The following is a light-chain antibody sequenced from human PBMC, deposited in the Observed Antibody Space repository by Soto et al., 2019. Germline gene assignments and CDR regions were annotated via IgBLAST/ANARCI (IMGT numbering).Light chain of an antibody. CDR1: QSVSSN. J-gene: IGKJ1*01. CDR3: QQYVSTPWT. CDR2: GAS. Sequence: EMVMTQSPATLSVSPGERATLSCRASQSVSSNLAWYQQKPGQAPRLLIYGASTRATGIPARFSGSGSGTEFTLTISSLQSEDFAVYFCQQYVSTPWTFGQGTKVDIK. V-gene: IGKV3-15*01.